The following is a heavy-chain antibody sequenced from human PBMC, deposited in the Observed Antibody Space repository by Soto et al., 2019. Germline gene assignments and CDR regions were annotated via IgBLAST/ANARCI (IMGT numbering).Heavy chain of an antibody. CDR3: ARNYSSVSRNWFDP. CDR1: GGSINSSSYF. CDR2: IYYSGST. J-gene: IGHJ5*02. Sequence: SATLSLTCIVSGGSINSSSYFWGWVRQPPGEWLEWIGSIYYSGSTYYNPSLRSRVTISVDTSKNQFSLKLSSVTAADTAVFYCARNYSSVSRNWFDPWGQGTLVTVSS. D-gene: IGHD6-19*01. V-gene: IGHV4-39*01.